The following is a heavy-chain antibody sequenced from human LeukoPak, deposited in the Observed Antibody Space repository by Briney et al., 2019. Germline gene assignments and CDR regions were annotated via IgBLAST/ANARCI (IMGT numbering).Heavy chain of an antibody. D-gene: IGHD3-10*01. CDR2: INHSGST. CDR1: GGSFSGYY. J-gene: IGHJ6*02. V-gene: IGHV4-34*01. CDR3: VRVRVGYYGSGSYYGARYYYYGMDV. Sequence: SETLSLTCAVYGGSFSGYYWSWIRQPPGKGLEWIGEINHSGSTNYNPSLKSRVTISVDTSKNQFSLKLSSVTAADTAVYYCVRVRVGYYGSGSYYGARYYYYGMDVWGQGTTVTVSS.